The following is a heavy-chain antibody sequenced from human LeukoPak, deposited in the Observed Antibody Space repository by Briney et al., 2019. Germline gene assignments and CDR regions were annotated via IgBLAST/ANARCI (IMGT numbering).Heavy chain of an antibody. CDR2: IYSGGSK. D-gene: IGHD3-10*01. Sequence: GGSLRLSCAASGFIVSNNYMSWVRQPPGKGLEWVSVIYSGGSKYYADSVKVRFTISRDNSKNTVYLQMDDLRPEDKAVYYCARENVGFGSWFDSWGQGTLVAVSS. CDR3: ARENVGFGSWFDS. J-gene: IGHJ5*01. CDR1: GFIVSNNY. V-gene: IGHV3-53*01.